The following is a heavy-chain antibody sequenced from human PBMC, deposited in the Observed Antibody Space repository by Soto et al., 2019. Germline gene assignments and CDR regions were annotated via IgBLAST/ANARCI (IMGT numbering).Heavy chain of an antibody. J-gene: IGHJ6*02. CDR3: ARGKSGYRHGSRYGMDV. V-gene: IGHV1-2*04. D-gene: IGHD5-18*01. CDR2: INPNSGGT. Sequence: ASVKVSCKASGYTFTGYYMHWVRQAPGQGLEWMGWINPNSGGTNYAQKFQGWVTMTRDTSISTAYMELSRLRSDDTAVYYCARGKSGYRHGSRYGMDVWGQGTTVTVSS. CDR1: GYTFTGYY.